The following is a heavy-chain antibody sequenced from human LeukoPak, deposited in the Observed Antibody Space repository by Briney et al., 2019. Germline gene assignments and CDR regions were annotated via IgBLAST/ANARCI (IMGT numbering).Heavy chain of an antibody. CDR1: GGSFSGYY. V-gene: IGHV4-34*01. D-gene: IGHD6-19*01. J-gene: IGHJ2*01. CDR3: ARHLQDWAVAALYWYFDL. Sequence: SETLSLTCAVYGGSFSGYYWSWIRQPPGKGLEWIGEINHSGSTNYNPSLKSRVTISVDTSKNQFSLKLSSVTAADTAVYYCARHLQDWAVAALYWYFDLWGRGTLVTVSS. CDR2: INHSGST.